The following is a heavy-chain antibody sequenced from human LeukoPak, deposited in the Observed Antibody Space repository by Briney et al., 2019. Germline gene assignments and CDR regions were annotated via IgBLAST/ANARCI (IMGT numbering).Heavy chain of an antibody. CDR2: ISGSGGST. V-gene: IGHV3-23*01. D-gene: IGHD2-15*01. CDR1: GFTFSSYA. CDR3: ARDGSSMGNFHYYAFDV. J-gene: IGHJ6*02. Sequence: GGSLRLSCTASGFTFSSYAMSWVRQAPGKGLEWVSAISGSGGSTYYADSVKGRFTISRDTAQSSLYLQINSLRVEDTAVYYCARDGSSMGNFHYYAFDVWGQGTTVTVAS.